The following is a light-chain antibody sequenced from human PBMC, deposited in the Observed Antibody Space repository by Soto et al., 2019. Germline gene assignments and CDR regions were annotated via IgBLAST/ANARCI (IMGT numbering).Light chain of an antibody. CDR1: SSDVGGYNY. V-gene: IGLV2-14*01. CDR3: SSYTSSNTLV. Sequence: QSALTQPASVSGSPGQSITISCTGTSSDVGGYNYVSWYQGHPGKAPKLMIYEVSNRPSGISNRFSGSKSGNTASLTISGLQAEDESDYYCSSYTSSNTLVFGGGTKLTVL. J-gene: IGLJ2*01. CDR2: EVS.